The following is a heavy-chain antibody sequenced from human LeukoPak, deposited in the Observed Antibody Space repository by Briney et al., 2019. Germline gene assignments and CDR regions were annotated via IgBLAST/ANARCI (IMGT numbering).Heavy chain of an antibody. Sequence: PGGSLRLSCAASGFTFEDYGMHGVRQAPGKGLGGVSFISWDGGVTYFADSVRGRFTISRDNTKNSLFLQMNSLRAGDTAFYFCVRGNSPPDAFHFWGQGTMVTVSS. CDR2: ISWDGGVT. V-gene: IGHV3-43D*04. CDR3: VRGNSPPDAFHF. D-gene: IGHD5-18*01. CDR1: GFTFEDYG. J-gene: IGHJ3*01.